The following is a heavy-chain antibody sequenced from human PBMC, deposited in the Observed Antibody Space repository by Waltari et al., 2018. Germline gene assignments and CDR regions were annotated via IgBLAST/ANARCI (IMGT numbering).Heavy chain of an antibody. CDR1: GFTFGNSR. CDR3: ARVAQRTYRSPVPGRDYYYGMDV. CDR2: ISSDESKT. D-gene: IGHD1-1*01. V-gene: IGHV3-74*01. Sequence: EEKVVESGGGLVQPGESLRLSCAASGFTFGNSRMHWVGQPHGQGLVWVSGISSDESKTSYADSVKGRFTISRDNAKKTLYLQMKRLRVEDTAVYYCARVAQRTYRSPVPGRDYYYGMDVWGQGTTVTVSS. J-gene: IGHJ6*02.